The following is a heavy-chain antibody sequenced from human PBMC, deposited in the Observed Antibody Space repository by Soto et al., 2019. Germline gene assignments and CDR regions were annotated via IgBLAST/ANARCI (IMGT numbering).Heavy chain of an antibody. CDR2: IYYSGST. CDR3: AGPIAVSGVGAFDI. CDR1: GGSISSGDYY. J-gene: IGHJ3*02. V-gene: IGHV4-30-4*01. D-gene: IGHD6-19*01. Sequence: QVQLQESGPGLVKPSQTLSLTCTVSGGSISSGDYYWSWIRQPPGKGLEWIGYIYYSGSTHYNPSLKSRVTISVERSKHQFSRKLSSVTAADTAVYYCAGPIAVSGVGAFDIWGQGTMVTVSS.